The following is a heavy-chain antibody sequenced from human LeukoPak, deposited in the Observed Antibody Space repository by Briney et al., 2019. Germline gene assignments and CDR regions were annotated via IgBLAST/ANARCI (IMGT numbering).Heavy chain of an antibody. Sequence: GSLRLSCAASGFTFSSYAMSWVRQAPGKGLEWVSAISGSGGSTYYADSVKGRFTISRDNSKNTLYLQMNSLRAEDTAVYYCAKNWNYGYVFDYWGQGTLVTVSS. CDR2: ISGSGGST. D-gene: IGHD1-7*01. CDR1: GFTFSSYA. J-gene: IGHJ4*02. CDR3: AKNWNYGYVFDY. V-gene: IGHV3-23*01.